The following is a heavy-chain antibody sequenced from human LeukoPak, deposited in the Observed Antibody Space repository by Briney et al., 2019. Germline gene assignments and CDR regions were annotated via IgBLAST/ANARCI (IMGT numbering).Heavy chain of an antibody. V-gene: IGHV4-39*01. Sequence: PSETLSLTCTVSGGSISSSSYYWGWIRQPPGKGLEWIGSIYYSGSTYYNPSLKSRVTISVDTSKNQFSLKLSSVTAADTAVYYCARQSGYYYGSGRSKPDTFDIWGQGTMVTVSS. CDR3: ARQSGYYYGSGRSKPDTFDI. CDR2: IYYSGST. CDR1: GGSISSSSYY. D-gene: IGHD3-10*01. J-gene: IGHJ3*02.